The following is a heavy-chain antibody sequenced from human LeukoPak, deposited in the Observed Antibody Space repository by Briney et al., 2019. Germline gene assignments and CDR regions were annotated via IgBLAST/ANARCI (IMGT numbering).Heavy chain of an antibody. V-gene: IGHV1-46*01. CDR2: INPSGSIT. Sequence: ASVKVSCKASGYTLSSYYMHWIRQAPGQGLEWMGLINPSGSITTYAQKFQGRVTVTRDTSTSTVYMELRSLRSEDTAVYYCAREPTLAALTVGNWFAPWGQGTLVTVSS. J-gene: IGHJ5*02. D-gene: IGHD6-13*01. CDR1: GYTLSSYY. CDR3: AREPTLAALTVGNWFAP.